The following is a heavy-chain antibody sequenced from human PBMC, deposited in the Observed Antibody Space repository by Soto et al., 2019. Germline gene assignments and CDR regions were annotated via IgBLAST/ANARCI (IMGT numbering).Heavy chain of an antibody. Sequence: GGSLRLSCTASGFTFGDYAMSWFRQAPGKGLEWVGFIRSKAYGGTTEYAASVKGRFTISRDDSKSIAYLQMNSLKTEDTAVYYCTREGPLECYDFWSGYYPTGWGYYYYVMDVWGQGTTVTVSS. CDR3: TREGPLECYDFWSGYYPTGWGYYYYVMDV. CDR1: GFTFGDYA. CDR2: IRSKAYGGTT. V-gene: IGHV3-49*03. J-gene: IGHJ6*02. D-gene: IGHD3-3*01.